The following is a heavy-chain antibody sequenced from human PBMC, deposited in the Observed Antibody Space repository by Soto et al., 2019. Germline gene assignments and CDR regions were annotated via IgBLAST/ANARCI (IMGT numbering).Heavy chain of an antibody. CDR2: INQDGSAN. V-gene: IGHV3-7*05. CDR3: AGNER. CDR1: GFSCSGWW. J-gene: IGHJ4*02. Sequence: EVQLVASGGGLVQPGGPLRLSCAVSGFSCSGWWMSWVRQNPGKGLEWVANINQDGSANNYVASVKGRFTISSDNAKNSLSLEMNILRLEDTAVYYCAGNERWGQGALGTVSS.